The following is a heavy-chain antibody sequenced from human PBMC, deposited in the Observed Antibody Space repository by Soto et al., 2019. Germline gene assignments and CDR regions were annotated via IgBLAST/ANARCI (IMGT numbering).Heavy chain of an antibody. CDR3: AVINLRGYSGYADY. J-gene: IGHJ4*02. D-gene: IGHD5-12*01. CDR1: GFTFASSA. Sequence: QMQLVQSGPEVKKPGTSVKVSCKASGFTFASSAMQWVRQARGQRLEWIGWIVVRSGNTNYAQKFQERVTITRDMSTSTAYMELSSLRSEDTAVYYCAVINLRGYSGYADYWGQGTLVTVSS. V-gene: IGHV1-58*02. CDR2: IVVRSGNT.